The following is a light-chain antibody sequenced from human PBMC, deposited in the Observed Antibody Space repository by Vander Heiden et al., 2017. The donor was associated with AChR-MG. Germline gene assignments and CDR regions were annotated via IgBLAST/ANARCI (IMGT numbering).Light chain of an antibody. Sequence: QSALTQPRSASGAHGQPRTISCPGTSKNVGGYNYVSWNQQPPGKAPKLMIYDVSKRPSGVPDRFSGSKSGNTASLTISGLQAEDEADYYCCSYAGSYTLYVFGTGTKVTVL. CDR3: CSYAGSYTLYV. CDR1: SKNVGGYNY. V-gene: IGLV2-11*01. J-gene: IGLJ1*01. CDR2: DVS.